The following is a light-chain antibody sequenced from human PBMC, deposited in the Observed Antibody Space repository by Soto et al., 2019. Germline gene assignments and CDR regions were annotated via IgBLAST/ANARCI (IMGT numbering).Light chain of an antibody. CDR3: QQYSTTRT. CDR2: GGS. V-gene: IGKV3-20*01. J-gene: IGKJ1*01. CDR1: QSVSSNH. Sequence: DIWLTQCPGTLSLSPGERATLYWRASQSVSSNHSAWYQQKPGHAPRLLIYGGSSRATGIPVRLSGSGSETEFTLTITRLEPDDFAMYYCQQYSTTRTFGQGTKVDI.